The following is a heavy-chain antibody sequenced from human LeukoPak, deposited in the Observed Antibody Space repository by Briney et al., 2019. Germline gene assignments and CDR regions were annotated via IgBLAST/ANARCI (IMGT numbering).Heavy chain of an antibody. Sequence: SETLSLTCSVSGGSISSSSYNWGWIRQPPGKGLEWIGYIYYSGSAKYNPSLKSRVTISVDTSKNQFSLKLSSVTAGDTAVYYCARAPGIAAAGTHFDFWGQGTLVTVSS. CDR2: IYYSGSA. J-gene: IGHJ4*02. CDR3: ARAPGIAAAGTHFDF. CDR1: GGSISSSSYN. V-gene: IGHV4-61*05. D-gene: IGHD6-13*01.